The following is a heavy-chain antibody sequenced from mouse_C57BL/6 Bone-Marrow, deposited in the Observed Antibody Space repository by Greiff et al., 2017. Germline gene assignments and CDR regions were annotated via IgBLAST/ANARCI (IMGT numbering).Heavy chain of an antibody. V-gene: IGHV1-66*01. CDR1: GYSFTSYY. CDR2: IYPGSGNT. Sequence: VKLMESGPELVKPGASVKISCKASGYSFTSYYIHWVKQRPGQGLEWIGWIYPGSGNTKYNEKFKGKATLTADTSSSTAYMQLSSLTSEDSAVYYCAILLRYGDAMDYWGQGTSVTVSS. D-gene: IGHD1-1*01. CDR3: AILLRYGDAMDY. J-gene: IGHJ4*01.